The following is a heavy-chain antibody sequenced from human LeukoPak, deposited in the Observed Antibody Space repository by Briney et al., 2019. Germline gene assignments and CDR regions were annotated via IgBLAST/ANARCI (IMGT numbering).Heavy chain of an antibody. D-gene: IGHD5-12*01. Sequence: ASVKVSCKASGYTFTGYYMHWVRQAPGQGLEWMGWINPNSGGTNYAQKFQGWVTMTRGTSISTAYMELSRLRSDDTAVYYCARGYSGYEWYLDYWGQGTLVTVSS. V-gene: IGHV1-2*04. CDR3: ARGYSGYEWYLDY. CDR1: GYTFTGYY. CDR2: INPNSGGT. J-gene: IGHJ4*02.